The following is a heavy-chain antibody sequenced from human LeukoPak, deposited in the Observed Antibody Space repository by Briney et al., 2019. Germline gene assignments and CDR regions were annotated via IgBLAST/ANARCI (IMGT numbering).Heavy chain of an antibody. CDR3: ARDQDGYNDY. V-gene: IGHV3-30*04. Sequence: VGSLRLSCAASGFTFSSYAMHWVRQAPGKGLEWVAVISYDGSNKYYADSVKGRFTISRDNSKNTLYLQMNSLRAEDTAVYYCARDQDGYNDYWGQGTLVTVSS. CDR1: GFTFSSYA. J-gene: IGHJ4*02. CDR2: ISYDGSNK. D-gene: IGHD5-24*01.